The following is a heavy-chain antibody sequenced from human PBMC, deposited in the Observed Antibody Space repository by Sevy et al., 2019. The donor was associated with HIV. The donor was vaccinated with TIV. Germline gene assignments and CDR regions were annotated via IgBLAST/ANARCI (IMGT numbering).Heavy chain of an antibody. CDR2: IYYSGST. J-gene: IGHJ5*02. D-gene: IGHD1-26*01. V-gene: IGHV4-59*01. Sequence: SETLSLTCTVFGGSISSYYWNWIRQPPGKGLEWIGYIYYSGSTNYNPSLKSRVTISVDMSKNQFSLKLSSVTAADTAVYYCARESPLGVEWELSRPQNWFDPWGPGTLVTVSS. CDR3: ARESPLGVEWELSRPQNWFDP. CDR1: GGSISSYY.